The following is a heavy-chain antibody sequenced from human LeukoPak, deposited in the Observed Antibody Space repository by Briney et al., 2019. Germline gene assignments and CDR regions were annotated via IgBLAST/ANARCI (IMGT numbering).Heavy chain of an antibody. CDR1: GFTLSPYT. CDR2: ISGSSSYL. Sequence: PGGSLRLSCAASGFTLSPYTMHWFRQAPGKGLEWVSGISGSSSYLYYADSVKGRFTLSRDNAKNSLFLQMNSLRADDAAVYYCARHPFTSNSLWGQGTLVTVSS. V-gene: IGHV3-21*01. D-gene: IGHD2-2*01. J-gene: IGHJ4*02. CDR3: ARHPFTSNSL.